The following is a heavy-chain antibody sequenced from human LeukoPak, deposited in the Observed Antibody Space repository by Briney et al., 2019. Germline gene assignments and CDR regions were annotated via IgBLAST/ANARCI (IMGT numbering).Heavy chain of an antibody. CDR1: GYTFTSNY. CDR2: INPNSGGT. V-gene: IGHV1-2*02. D-gene: IGHD3-3*01. Sequence: ASVKVSCKAFGYTFTSNYTHWVRQAPGQGLEWMGWINPNSGGTDYAQKFQGRVTMTRDTSISTAYMELSRLRSDDTAVYYCATFLEWSFDYWGQGTLVTVSS. J-gene: IGHJ4*02. CDR3: ATFLEWSFDY.